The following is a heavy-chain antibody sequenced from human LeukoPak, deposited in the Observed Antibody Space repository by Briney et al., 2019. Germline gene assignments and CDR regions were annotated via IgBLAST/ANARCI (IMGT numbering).Heavy chain of an antibody. Sequence: SETLSLTCTVSGGSISSYYRSWIRQPPGKGLEWIGNIYYSGSTSYNPSLQSRVTISVDTSKNQFSLKFNSVTVADTAVYYCARVSKYSSSWYFFDSWGQGTLVTVSS. CDR2: IYYSGST. V-gene: IGHV4-59*01. CDR1: GGSISSYY. CDR3: ARVSKYSSSWYFFDS. J-gene: IGHJ4*02. D-gene: IGHD6-13*01.